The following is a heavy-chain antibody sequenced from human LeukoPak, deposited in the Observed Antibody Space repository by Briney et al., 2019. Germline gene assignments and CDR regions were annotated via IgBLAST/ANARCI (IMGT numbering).Heavy chain of an antibody. CDR1: GFTVSSNY. J-gene: IGHJ4*02. Sequence: GGSLRLSCAASGFTVSSNYMSWVRQAPGKGLEWMGGFDPEDGETIYAQKFQGRVTMTEDTSTDTAYMELSSLRSEDTAVYYCATLPIFGVVIPYWGQGTLVTVSS. CDR2: FDPEDGET. CDR3: ATLPIFGVVIPY. V-gene: IGHV1-24*01. D-gene: IGHD3-3*01.